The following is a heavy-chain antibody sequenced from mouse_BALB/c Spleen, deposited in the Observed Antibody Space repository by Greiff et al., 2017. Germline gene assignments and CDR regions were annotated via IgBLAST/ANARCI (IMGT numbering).Heavy chain of an antibody. CDR1: GYTFSSYW. Sequence: VQLQQSGAELMKPGASVKISCKATGYTFSSYWIEWVKQRPGHGLEWIGEIFPGSGSTNYNEKFKGKATFTADKSSTTAYMQLSSLTSEDSAVYYCAGSRAFDYWGQGTTLTVSS. CDR3: AGSRAFDY. V-gene: IGHV1-9*01. J-gene: IGHJ2*01. CDR2: IFPGSGST.